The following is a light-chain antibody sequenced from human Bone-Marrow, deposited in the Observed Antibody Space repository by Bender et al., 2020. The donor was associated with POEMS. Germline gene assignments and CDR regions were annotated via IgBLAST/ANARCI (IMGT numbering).Light chain of an antibody. CDR2: SSH. CDR1: SSNIGAHA. Sequence: QSVLTQPPSASGTPGQRVTISCSGGSSNIGAHAVNWYQHLPGTAPKLLNYSSHRRPSGIPERFSGSNSGNTATLTISGTQTMDEADYYCQAWDSSSPVVFGGGTKLTVL. V-gene: IGLV1-44*01. CDR3: QAWDSSSPVV. J-gene: IGLJ2*01.